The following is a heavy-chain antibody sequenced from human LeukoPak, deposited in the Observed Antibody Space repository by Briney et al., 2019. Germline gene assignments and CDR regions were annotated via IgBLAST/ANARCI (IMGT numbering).Heavy chain of an antibody. CDR3: ARDGGRKDDY. Sequence: GGSLRLSCAASGFTFSSYAMSWVRQAPGKGLERVSAISGSGGSTYYADSVKGRFTISRDNAKNSLYLQMNSLRAEDTAVYYCARDGGRKDDYWGQGTLVTVSS. CDR1: GFTFSSYA. V-gene: IGHV3-23*01. CDR2: ISGSGGST. D-gene: IGHD2-15*01. J-gene: IGHJ4*02.